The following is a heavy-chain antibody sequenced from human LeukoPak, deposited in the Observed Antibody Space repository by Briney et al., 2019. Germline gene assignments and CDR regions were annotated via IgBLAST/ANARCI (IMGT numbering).Heavy chain of an antibody. CDR3: ARDHVYGGADY. J-gene: IGHJ4*02. CDR1: GFTFDDYA. V-gene: IGHV3-43*02. D-gene: IGHD5/OR15-5a*01. Sequence: GGSLRLSCAASGFTFDDYAIHWVRQAPGKGLEWVSLTSGDGITTYFADSVKGRFTISRDNSKSSLFLQMNSLRTEDTALHYCARDHVYGGADYWGQGTLVTVSS. CDR2: TSGDGITT.